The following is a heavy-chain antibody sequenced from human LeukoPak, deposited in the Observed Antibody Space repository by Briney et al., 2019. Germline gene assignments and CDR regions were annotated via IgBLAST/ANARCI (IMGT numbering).Heavy chain of an antibody. Sequence: GSLRLSCTASGFTFGSYVMSWVRQAPGEGLEWVSIISDSGGRTDYADSVKGRFAISRDNAKNTLYLQMNSLRAEDTAVYYCAKDRVHAESYGRFDYWGQGTLVTVSS. CDR3: AKDRVHAESYGRFDY. CDR1: GFTFGSYV. V-gene: IGHV3-23*01. J-gene: IGHJ4*02. D-gene: IGHD1-26*01. CDR2: ISDSGGRT.